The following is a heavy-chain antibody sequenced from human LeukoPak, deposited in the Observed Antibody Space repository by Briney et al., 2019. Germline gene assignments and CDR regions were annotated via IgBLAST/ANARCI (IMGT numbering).Heavy chain of an antibody. CDR2: ISSSGSTI. Sequence: PGGSLSLSCAASGFTFSDYYMSWIRQAPGKGLEWVSYISSSGSTIYYADSVKGRFTISRDNAKNSLYLQMNSLRAEDTAVYYCAREDSPRLIPFDYWGQGTLVTVSS. D-gene: IGHD3-22*01. J-gene: IGHJ4*02. CDR3: AREDSPRLIPFDY. V-gene: IGHV3-11*04. CDR1: GFTFSDYY.